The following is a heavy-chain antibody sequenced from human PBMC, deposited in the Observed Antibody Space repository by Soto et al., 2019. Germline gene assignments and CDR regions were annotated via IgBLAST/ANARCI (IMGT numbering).Heavy chain of an antibody. J-gene: IGHJ6*02. D-gene: IGHD4-4*01. CDR1: GHTLTELS. CDR3: ATGHDYSNYYYYYGMDV. CDR2: FDPEDGET. V-gene: IGHV1-24*01. Sequence: GASVKVSCKVSGHTLTELSMHWVRQAPGKGLEWMGGFDPEDGETIYAQKFQGRVTMTEDTSTDTAYMELSSLRSEDTAVYYCATGHDYSNYYYYYGMDVWGQGTTVTVSS.